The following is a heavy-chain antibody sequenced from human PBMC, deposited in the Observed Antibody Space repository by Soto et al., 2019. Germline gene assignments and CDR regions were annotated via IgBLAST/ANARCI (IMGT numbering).Heavy chain of an antibody. D-gene: IGHD3-3*01. V-gene: IGHV1-69*13. Sequence: SVKVSCKASGGTFSSYAISWVRQAPGQGLEWMGGIIPIFGTANYAQKFQGRVTITADESTSTAYMELSSLRSEDTAVYYCARDSTSTIFGVVINNWFDPWGQGTLVTVSS. CDR3: ARDSTSTIFGVVINNWFDP. J-gene: IGHJ5*02. CDR2: IIPIFGTA. CDR1: GGTFSSYA.